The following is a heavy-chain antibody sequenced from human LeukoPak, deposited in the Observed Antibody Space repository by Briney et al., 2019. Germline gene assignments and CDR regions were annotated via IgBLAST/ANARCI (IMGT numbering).Heavy chain of an antibody. CDR1: GFTFSSYA. Sequence: GGSLRLSCAASGFTFSSYAMSWVRQAPGKGLEWVGFIRNKAYGGSTEYAASVKGRFTISRDDSKSIAYLQMNSLKTEDTAVYYCTRDVRRGYSYGIDYWGQGTLVTVSS. CDR3: TRDVRRGYSYGIDY. CDR2: IRNKAYGGST. J-gene: IGHJ4*02. D-gene: IGHD5-18*01. V-gene: IGHV3-49*04.